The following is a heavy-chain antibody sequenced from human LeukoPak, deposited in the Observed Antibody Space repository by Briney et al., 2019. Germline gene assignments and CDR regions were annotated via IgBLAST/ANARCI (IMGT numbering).Heavy chain of an antibody. Sequence: ASVKVSCKAFGYTFTGYYMHWVRQAPGQGLEWMGWINPNSGGTNYAQKFQGRVTMTRDTSISTAYMELSRLRSDDTAVYYCARDRGSGSPAGGYWGQGTLVTVSS. CDR3: ARDRGSGSPAGGY. D-gene: IGHD1-26*01. CDR2: INPNSGGT. CDR1: GYTFTGYY. J-gene: IGHJ4*02. V-gene: IGHV1-2*02.